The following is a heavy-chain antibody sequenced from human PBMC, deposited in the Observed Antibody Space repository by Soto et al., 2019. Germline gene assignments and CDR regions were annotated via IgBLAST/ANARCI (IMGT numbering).Heavy chain of an antibody. D-gene: IGHD6-6*01. V-gene: IGHV3-48*02. CDR3: ARARIAARPHYFDY. Sequence: PGGSLRLSCAASGFTFSSYSMNWVRQAPGKGLEWVSYISSSSSTIYYADSVKGRFTISRDNAKNSLYLQMNSLRDEDTAVYYCARARIAARPHYFDYWGQGTLVTVSS. CDR2: ISSSSSTI. CDR1: GFTFSSYS. J-gene: IGHJ4*02.